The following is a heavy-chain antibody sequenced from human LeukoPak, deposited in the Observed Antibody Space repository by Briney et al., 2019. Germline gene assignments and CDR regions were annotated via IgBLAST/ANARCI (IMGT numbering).Heavy chain of an antibody. V-gene: IGHV1-24*01. Sequence: ASVKVSCKVSGYTLTELSMQWVRQAPGKGLEWMGGFDPEDGETIYAQKFQGRVTMTEDTSTDTAYLELSSLRSEDTAVYYCAIIRNYDILTGYYIRSPFDYWGEGTLVTVSS. J-gene: IGHJ4*02. CDR3: AIIRNYDILTGYYIRSPFDY. CDR1: GYTLTELS. CDR2: FDPEDGET. D-gene: IGHD3-9*01.